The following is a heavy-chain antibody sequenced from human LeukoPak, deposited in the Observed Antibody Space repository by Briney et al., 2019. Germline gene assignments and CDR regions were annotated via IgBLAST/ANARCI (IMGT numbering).Heavy chain of an antibody. CDR3: ARTYSGSYIDY. D-gene: IGHD1-26*01. V-gene: IGHV1-8*01. J-gene: IGHJ4*02. Sequence: EWMGWMNPNSGNTGYAQKFQGRVTMTRNTSISTAYMELSSLRSEDTAVYYCARTYSGSYIDYWGQGTLVTVS. CDR2: MNPNSGNT.